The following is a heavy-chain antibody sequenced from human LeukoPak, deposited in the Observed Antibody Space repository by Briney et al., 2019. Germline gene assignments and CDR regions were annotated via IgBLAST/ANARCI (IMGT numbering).Heavy chain of an antibody. CDR1: GGSVSSGGFY. V-gene: IGHV4-31*03. J-gene: IGHJ4*02. CDR2: VYHTGST. CDR3: VKGTPFDY. Sequence: SETLSLTCTVSGGSVSSGGFYWTWLRQHPGKGLEWIGYVYHTGSTIYTPSLKSRLTMSVDTSKNQFSLKLSSVTAADTAVYYCVKGTPFDYWGQGILVIVPS.